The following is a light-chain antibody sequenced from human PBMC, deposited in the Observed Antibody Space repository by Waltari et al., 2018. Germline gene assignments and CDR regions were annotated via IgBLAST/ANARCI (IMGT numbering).Light chain of an antibody. CDR2: GVS. Sequence: EIVMTQSPVTLSVSPGERVTLSCRASQSVGSNVAWYQLKPGPAPRLIISGVSTRATGVPARFSGSGSGTEFTLTISSLQSEDSAVYFCHQYNNFPPWAFGQGTKVEV. J-gene: IGKJ1*01. V-gene: IGKV3-15*01. CDR1: QSVGSN. CDR3: HQYNNFPPWA.